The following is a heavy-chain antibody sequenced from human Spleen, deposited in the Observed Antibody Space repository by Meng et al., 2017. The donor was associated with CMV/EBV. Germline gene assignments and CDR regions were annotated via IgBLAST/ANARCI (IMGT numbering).Heavy chain of an antibody. V-gene: IGHV3-48*04. CDR3: ARGLSKGYSYGVADY. Sequence: GESLKISCVASGFTFSAYSMNWVSQAPGKGLEWISYITSSSSITYHADSVKGRFTISRDNAKNSLYLQMNSLRAEDTGVYYCARGLSKGYSYGVADYWGQGVLVTVSS. D-gene: IGHD5-18*01. CDR1: GFTFSAYS. J-gene: IGHJ4*02. CDR2: ITSSSSIT.